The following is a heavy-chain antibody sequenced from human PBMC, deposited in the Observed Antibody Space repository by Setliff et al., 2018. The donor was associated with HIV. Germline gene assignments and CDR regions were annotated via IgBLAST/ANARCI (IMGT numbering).Heavy chain of an antibody. J-gene: IGHJ3*02. CDR1: GYTFSSYG. D-gene: IGHD3-3*01. V-gene: IGHV1-18*01. Sequence: ASVKVSCKASGYTFSSYGISWVRQAPGQGLEWMGWISPSNGYTDYAQKLQGRVTMTTDTSTSTAYMELRSLRSDDTAVYYCARGYYNFWSGYYDSRFPNPIDAFDIWGQGTMVTVSS. CDR3: ARGYYNFWSGYYDSRFPNPIDAFDI. CDR2: ISPSNGYT.